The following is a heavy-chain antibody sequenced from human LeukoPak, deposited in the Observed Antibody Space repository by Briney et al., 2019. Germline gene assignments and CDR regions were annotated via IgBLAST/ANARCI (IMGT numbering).Heavy chain of an antibody. Sequence: SETLSLTCTVSGGSISSSSYYWGWIRPPPGKGLEWIGSIYYSGSTYYNPSLKSRVTISVDTSKNQFSLKLSSVTAADTAVYYCARGSGSYYIWDAFDIWGQGTMVTVSS. CDR1: GGSISSSSYY. D-gene: IGHD1-26*01. CDR2: IYYSGST. J-gene: IGHJ3*02. CDR3: ARGSGSYYIWDAFDI. V-gene: IGHV4-39*01.